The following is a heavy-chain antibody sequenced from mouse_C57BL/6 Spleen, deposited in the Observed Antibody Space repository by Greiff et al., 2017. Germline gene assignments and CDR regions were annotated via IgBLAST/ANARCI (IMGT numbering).Heavy chain of an antibody. J-gene: IGHJ4*01. CDR3: ATHYYGSSFYAMDY. V-gene: IGHV1-85*01. Sequence: VKLQQSGPELVKPGASVKLSCKASGYTFTSYDINWVKQRPGQGLEWIGWIYPRDGSTKYNEKFKGKATLTVDTSSSTAYMELHSLTSEDSAVYFCATHYYGSSFYAMDYWGQGTSVTVSS. D-gene: IGHD1-1*01. CDR2: IYPRDGST. CDR1: GYTFTSYD.